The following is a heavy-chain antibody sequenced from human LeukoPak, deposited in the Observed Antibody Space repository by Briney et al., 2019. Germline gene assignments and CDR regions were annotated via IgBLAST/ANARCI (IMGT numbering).Heavy chain of an antibody. CDR3: ARVGRITMVRGVLYYFDY. D-gene: IGHD3-10*01. CDR2: INHSGSA. J-gene: IGHJ4*02. V-gene: IGHV4-34*01. CDR1: GGSFSGYY. Sequence: SETLSLTCAVYGGSFSGYYWSWIRQPPGKGLEWIGEINHSGSANYNPSLKSRVTISVDTSKNQFSLKLSSVTAADTAVYYCARVGRITMVRGVLYYFDYWGQGTLVTVSS.